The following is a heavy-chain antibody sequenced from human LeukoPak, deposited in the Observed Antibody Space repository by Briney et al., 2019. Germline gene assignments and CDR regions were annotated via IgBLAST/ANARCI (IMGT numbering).Heavy chain of an antibody. V-gene: IGHV3-15*01. J-gene: IGHJ4*02. D-gene: IGHD3-22*01. Sequence: SGGSLRLSCAASGFTFSNAWMSWVRQAPGKGLEWVGRIKSKTDGGTTDYAAPVKGRFTISRDDSKNTLYLQMNSLKTEDTAVYYCTTSKARYYDSSGYYYVWGGDYWGQGTLVTVSS. CDR3: TTSKARYYDSSGYYYVWGGDY. CDR2: IKSKTDGGTT. CDR1: GFTFSNAW.